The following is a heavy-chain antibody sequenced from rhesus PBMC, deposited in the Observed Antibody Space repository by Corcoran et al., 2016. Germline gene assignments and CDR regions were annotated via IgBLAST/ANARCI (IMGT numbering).Heavy chain of an antibody. V-gene: IGHV3S5*01. Sequence: EVQLVETGGGLVQPGGSLKLSCAASGFTFSSYGMSWVRQAPGKGLECVAAINSDGGTSYYADSWNGRFTISRDNSKNSLSLQMNSLRAEYTAVYYGAVTAYYSGSDFDYWGQGVLVTVSS. CDR2: INSDGGTS. D-gene: IGHD3-16*01. CDR3: AVTAYYSGSDFDY. CDR1: GFTFSSYG. J-gene: IGHJ4*01.